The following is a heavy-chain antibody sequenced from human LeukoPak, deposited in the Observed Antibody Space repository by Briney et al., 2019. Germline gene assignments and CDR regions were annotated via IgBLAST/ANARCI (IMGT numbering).Heavy chain of an antibody. CDR3: ARVGCSTSCYGFGYFYYYIDV. D-gene: IGHD2-2*01. CDR1: GFTFSTYG. J-gene: IGHJ6*03. CDR2: ISYDGSSQ. Sequence: GRSLRLSCAASGFTFSTYGMHWVRQAPGKGLEWVAVISYDGSSQYYADSVKGRFTVASDNSKNTLYLQMNSLRAEDTAVYYCARVGCSTSCYGFGYFYYYIDVWGKGTTVTVSS. V-gene: IGHV3-30*03.